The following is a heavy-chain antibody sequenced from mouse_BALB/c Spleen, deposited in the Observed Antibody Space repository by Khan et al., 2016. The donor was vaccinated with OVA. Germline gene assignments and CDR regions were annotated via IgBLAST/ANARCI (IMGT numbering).Heavy chain of an antibody. CDR3: ARGNYYGSNSWFAY. CDR2: INTNTGEP. V-gene: IGHV9-3*02. J-gene: IGHJ3*01. CDR1: GYTFTNYG. Sequence: QIQLVQSGPELKKPGETVKISCKASGYTFTNYGMNWVKQAPGKGLKWMGWINTNTGEPTYAEEFEGRFAFSLEPSASTAYLQLNNLKNEDTATYFCARGNYYGSNSWFAYWGQGTLVTVSA. D-gene: IGHD1-1*01.